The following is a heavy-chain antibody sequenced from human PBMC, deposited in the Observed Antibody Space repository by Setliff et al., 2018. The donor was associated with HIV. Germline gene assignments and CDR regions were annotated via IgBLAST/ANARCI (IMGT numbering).Heavy chain of an antibody. CDR2: INADSGHT. J-gene: IGHJ4*02. V-gene: IGHV1-2*02. Sequence: ASVKVSCKSSGYTFSDYYIHWVRQAPGQGLEWMGWINADSGHTNYAEKFLGRVTMTRNTSFSTAYMEVGRLRSDDTAVYYCARGDTHVSGWFDYWGQGTQVTVSS. CDR1: GYTFSDYY. CDR3: ARGDTHVSGWFDY. D-gene: IGHD6-19*01.